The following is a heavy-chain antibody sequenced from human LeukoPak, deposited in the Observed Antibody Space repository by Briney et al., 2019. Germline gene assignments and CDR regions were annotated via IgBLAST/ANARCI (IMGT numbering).Heavy chain of an antibody. V-gene: IGHV4-34*01. D-gene: IGHD6-19*01. CDR2: INHSGST. Sequence: PSETLSLTCAVYGGSFSGYYWSWIRQPPGKGLEWIGEINHSGSTNYNPSLKSRVTTSVDTSKNQFSLKLSSVTAADTAVYYCERQSSGPADAFDFWVQGTMATVSA. J-gene: IGHJ3*01. CDR3: ERQSSGPADAFDF. CDR1: GGSFSGYY.